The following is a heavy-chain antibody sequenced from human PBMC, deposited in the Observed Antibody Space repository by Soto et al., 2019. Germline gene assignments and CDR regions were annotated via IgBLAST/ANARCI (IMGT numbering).Heavy chain of an antibody. V-gene: IGHV4-39*01. Sequence: QLQLQESGPGLVKPSETLSLTCTVSGGSISSSSYYWGWIRQPPGKGLEWIGSIYYSGSTYYNPSLKSRVTISVDTSKNQFSLKLSSVTAADTAVYYCARVKLLRYFDWTLFDYWGQGTLVTVSS. CDR2: IYYSGST. CDR3: ARVKLLRYFDWTLFDY. D-gene: IGHD3-9*01. CDR1: GGSISSSSYY. J-gene: IGHJ4*02.